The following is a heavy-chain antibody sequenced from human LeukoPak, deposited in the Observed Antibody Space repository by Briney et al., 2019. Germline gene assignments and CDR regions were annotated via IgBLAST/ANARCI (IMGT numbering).Heavy chain of an antibody. Sequence: EWIGSIYSSGNTYYNPSLESRVTISVDTSKNQLSLKLTSATAADTSVYYCARHSGLRSPFDPWGQGTLVTVSS. CDR3: ARHSGLRSPFDP. V-gene: IGHV4-39*01. J-gene: IGHJ5*02. CDR2: IYSSGNT. D-gene: IGHD3-3*01.